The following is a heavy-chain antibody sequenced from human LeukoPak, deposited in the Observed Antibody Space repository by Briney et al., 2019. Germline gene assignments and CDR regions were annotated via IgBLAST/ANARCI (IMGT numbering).Heavy chain of an antibody. V-gene: IGHV3-74*01. D-gene: IGHD3-10*01. CDR3: ARPRGSGSGSYYDF. CDR1: GFTFSTCW. CDR2: INSDGSNT. Sequence: PGGSLRLSCAASGFTFSTCWMHWVRQAPGKGLVWVSRINSDGSNTNYADSVKGRFTISRDNAKNTLYLQMNSLRAEDTAVYYCARPRGSGSGSYYDFWGQGTLVTVSS. J-gene: IGHJ4*02.